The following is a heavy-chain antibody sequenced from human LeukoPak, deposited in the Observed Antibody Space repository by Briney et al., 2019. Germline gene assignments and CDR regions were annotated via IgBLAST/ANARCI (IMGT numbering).Heavy chain of an antibody. V-gene: IGHV4-34*01. Sequence: SETLSLTCAVYGGSFSGYYRSWIRQPPGKGLEWIGEINHSGSTNYNPSLKSRVTISVDTSKNQFSLKLSSVTAADTAVYYCARDGLSMVRGVSWGQGTLVTVSS. CDR2: INHSGST. D-gene: IGHD3-10*01. J-gene: IGHJ4*02. CDR3: ARDGLSMVRGVS. CDR1: GGSFSGYY.